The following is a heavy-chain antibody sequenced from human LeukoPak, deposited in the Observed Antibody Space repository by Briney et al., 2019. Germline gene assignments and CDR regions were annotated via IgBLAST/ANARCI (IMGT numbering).Heavy chain of an antibody. D-gene: IGHD3-22*01. J-gene: IGHJ4*02. CDR3: ARTPYYYDSSGYYYDDYFDY. CDR2: IIPIFGTA. V-gene: IGHV1-69*05. CDR1: GGTFSSYA. Sequence: GSSVKVSCKASGGTFSSYASSWVRQAPGQGLEWMGGIIPIFGTANYAQKFQGRVTITTDESTSTVYMELSSLRSEDTAVYYCARTPYYYDSSGYYYDDYFDYWGQGTLVTVSS.